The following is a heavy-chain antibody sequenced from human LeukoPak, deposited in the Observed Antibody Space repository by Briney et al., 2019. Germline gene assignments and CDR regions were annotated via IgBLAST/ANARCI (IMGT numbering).Heavy chain of an antibody. V-gene: IGHV1-2*02. J-gene: IGHJ6*02. D-gene: IGHD3-10*01. CDR3: ATTKEVVRGVTAYYYYGMDV. CDR1: GYTFTGYY. CDR2: INPNSGGT. Sequence: GASVKVSCKASGYTFTGYYMHWVRQAPGQGLEWMGWINPNSGGTNYAQKFQGRVTMTRDTSISTAYMELSSLRSEDTAVYYCATTKEVVRGVTAYYYYGMDVWGQGTTVTVSS.